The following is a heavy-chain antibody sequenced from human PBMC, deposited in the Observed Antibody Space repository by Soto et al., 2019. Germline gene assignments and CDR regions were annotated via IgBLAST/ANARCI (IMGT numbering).Heavy chain of an antibody. Sequence: SETLSLTCTVSGGSISSSSYYWGWIRQPPGKGLEWIGSIYYSGSTYYNPSLKSRVTISVDTSKNQFSLKLSSVTAADTAVYYCARQRVAASYYYYYYMDVWGKGTTVTVSS. CDR1: GGSISSSSYY. D-gene: IGHD2-15*01. CDR3: ARQRVAASYYYYYYMDV. CDR2: IYYSGST. V-gene: IGHV4-39*01. J-gene: IGHJ6*03.